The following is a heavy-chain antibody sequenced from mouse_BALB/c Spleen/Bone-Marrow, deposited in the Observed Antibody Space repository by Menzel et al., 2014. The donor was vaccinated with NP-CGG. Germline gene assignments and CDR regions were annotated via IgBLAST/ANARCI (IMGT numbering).Heavy chain of an antibody. Sequence: EVQLQQSGGGLVKPGGSLKLSCAASGFTLSSYAMSWVRQTPEKRLEWVATISSGGSYTYYPDSVKGRFTISRDNARNTLYLQMSSLRSEDTAMYYCARHDGYYAMDYWGQGTSVTVTS. J-gene: IGHJ4*01. CDR2: ISSGGSYT. V-gene: IGHV5-9-3*01. CDR3: ARHDGYYAMDY. CDR1: GFTLSSYA. D-gene: IGHD2-3*01.